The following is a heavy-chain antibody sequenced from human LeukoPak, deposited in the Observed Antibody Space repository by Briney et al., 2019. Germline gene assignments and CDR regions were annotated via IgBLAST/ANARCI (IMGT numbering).Heavy chain of an antibody. D-gene: IGHD3-10*01. CDR1: GFTFSSYA. J-gene: IGHJ4*02. V-gene: IGHV3-30-3*01. CDR2: ISYDGSNG. Sequence: PGGSLRLSCAASGFTFSSYAMHWVRQAPGKGLEWVAVISYDGSNGYYADSVKGRFTISRDNSKNTLYLQMNSLRAEDTAVYYCARVSYYYGSGSSEYFDYWGQGTLVTVSP. CDR3: ARVSYYYGSGSSEYFDY.